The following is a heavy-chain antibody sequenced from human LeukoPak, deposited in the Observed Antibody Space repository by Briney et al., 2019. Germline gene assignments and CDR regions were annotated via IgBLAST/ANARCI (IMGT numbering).Heavy chain of an antibody. D-gene: IGHD3-9*01. Sequence: GASVKVSCKASGGTFSSYAISWVRQAPGQGLEWMGGIIPIFGTANYAQKFQGRVTVTADKFTSTAYMELSSLRSEDTAVYYCARALKYYDILTGSNWFDPWGQGTLVTVSS. CDR2: IIPIFGTA. J-gene: IGHJ5*02. CDR1: GGTFSSYA. V-gene: IGHV1-69*06. CDR3: ARALKYYDILTGSNWFDP.